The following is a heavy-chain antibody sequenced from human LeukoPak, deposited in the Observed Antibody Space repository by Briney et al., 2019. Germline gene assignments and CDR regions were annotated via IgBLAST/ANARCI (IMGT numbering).Heavy chain of an antibody. V-gene: IGHV3-66*01. CDR1: GFTFSSYY. CDR2: IYSGGST. Sequence: GGSLRLSCAASGFTFSSYYMSWVRQAPGKGLEWVSVIYSGGSTYYADSVKGRFTISRDNSKNTLYLQMNSLRAEDTAVYYCARDDSGPNIVLMVYAISHYYYYGMDVWGQGTTVTVSS. J-gene: IGHJ6*02. CDR3: ARDDSGPNIVLMVYAISHYYYYGMDV. D-gene: IGHD2-8*01.